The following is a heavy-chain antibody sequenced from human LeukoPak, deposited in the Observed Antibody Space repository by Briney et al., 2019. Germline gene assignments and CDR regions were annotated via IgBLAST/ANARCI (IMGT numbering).Heavy chain of an antibody. V-gene: IGHV3-23*01. CDR2: ISGSGGST. J-gene: IGHJ5*02. Sequence: GGSLRLSCAASGFTFSSYGMSWVRQAPGKGLEWVSVISGSGGSTYYADSVKGRFTISRDNAKNSLYLQMNSLRAEDTALYYCAKGDSSGWQRDWFDPWGQGTLVTVSS. CDR3: AKGDSSGWQRDWFDP. CDR1: GFTFSSYG. D-gene: IGHD6-19*01.